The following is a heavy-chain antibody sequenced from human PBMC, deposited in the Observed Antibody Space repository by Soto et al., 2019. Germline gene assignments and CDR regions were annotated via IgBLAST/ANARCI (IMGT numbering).Heavy chain of an antibody. V-gene: IGHV4-59*08. CDR1: GGSISSYY. Sequence: SETLSLTCTVSGGSISSYYWSWIRQPPGKGLEWIGYIYYSGTTTNYNPSLKSRVTLSVDTSKNQFSLKLSSVTAADTAAYYCARLGGSYAVPHFDYWGQGTLVTVSS. D-gene: IGHD1-26*01. CDR3: ARLGGSYAVPHFDY. CDR2: IYYSGTTT. J-gene: IGHJ4*02.